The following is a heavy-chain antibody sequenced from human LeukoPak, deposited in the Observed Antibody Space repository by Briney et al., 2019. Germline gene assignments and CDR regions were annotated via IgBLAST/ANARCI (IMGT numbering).Heavy chain of an antibody. CDR3: ARVQLERNHHDAFDI. V-gene: IGHV1-2*02. CDR2: INPNSGGT. Sequence: ASVEVSCKASGYTFTGYYMHWVRQAPGQGLEWMGWINPNSGGTNYAQKFQGRVTMTRNTSISTAYMELSSLRSEDTAVYYCARVQLERNHHDAFDIWGQGTMVTVSS. D-gene: IGHD1-1*01. CDR1: GYTFTGYY. J-gene: IGHJ3*02.